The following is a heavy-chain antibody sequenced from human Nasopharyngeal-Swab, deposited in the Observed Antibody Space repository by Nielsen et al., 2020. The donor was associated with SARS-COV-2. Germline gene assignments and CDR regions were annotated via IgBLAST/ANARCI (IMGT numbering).Heavy chain of an antibody. CDR3: VTKTSGAIKAPAY. CDR1: GLAFSQYW. CDR2: IEKDGSAQ. Sequence: GESLKISCVASGLAFSQYWLGWVRQAPGQGPEWVANIEKDGSAQYYLGSVKGRFTISRDNAKNSVSLQMDSLRADDTAVYFCVTKTSGAIKAPAYWGQGTRVTVSS. J-gene: IGHJ4*02. V-gene: IGHV3-7*03. D-gene: IGHD2-15*01.